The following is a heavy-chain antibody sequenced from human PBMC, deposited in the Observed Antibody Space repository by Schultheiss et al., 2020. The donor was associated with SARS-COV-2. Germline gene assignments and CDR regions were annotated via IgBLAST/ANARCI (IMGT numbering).Heavy chain of an antibody. Sequence: SETLSLSCTVPGGSISSGSYYWGWIRQSPGKGLEWIGYIYYSGSTNYNPSLKSRVTISVDTSKNQFSLKLSSVTAADTAVYYCARLGDTAVAVEPYWGQGTLVTVSS. J-gene: IGHJ4*02. V-gene: IGHV4-61*05. CDR2: IYYSGST. D-gene: IGHD5-18*01. CDR3: ARLGDTAVAVEPY. CDR1: GGSISSGSYY.